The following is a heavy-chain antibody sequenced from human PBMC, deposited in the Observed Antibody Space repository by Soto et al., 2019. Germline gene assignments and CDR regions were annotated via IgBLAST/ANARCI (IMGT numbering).Heavy chain of an antibody. J-gene: IGHJ6*02. Sequence: QVQLHQWGAGLLKPSETLSLTCAVDGGSLSGHSWTWIRQAPGKGLEWIGESNHSGVSNYISSLKSRVSISLDPSKNQFSLILHSVTAADTAVYYWARERQYYHLWSAYQNEGAHGLDVWGQGTAVTVSS. V-gene: IGHV4-34*01. CDR2: SNHSGVS. CDR3: ARERQYYHLWSAYQNEGAHGLDV. D-gene: IGHD3-3*02. CDR1: GGSLSGHS.